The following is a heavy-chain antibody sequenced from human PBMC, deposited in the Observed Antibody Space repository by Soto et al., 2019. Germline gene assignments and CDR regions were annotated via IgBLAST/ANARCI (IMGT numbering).Heavy chain of an antibody. D-gene: IGHD4-17*01. CDR2: IYHSGST. CDR1: GGSISSGGYS. CDR3: AASGTHDYGDPGFDY. V-gene: IGHV4-30-2*01. J-gene: IGHJ4*02. Sequence: QLQLQESGSGLVKPSQTLSLTCAVSGGSISSGGYSWSWIRQPPGKGLEWIGYIYHSGSTYYNPSLKSRVTISVDRSKNQFSLKLRSVTAADTAVYYCAASGTHDYGDPGFDYWGQGTLVTVSS.